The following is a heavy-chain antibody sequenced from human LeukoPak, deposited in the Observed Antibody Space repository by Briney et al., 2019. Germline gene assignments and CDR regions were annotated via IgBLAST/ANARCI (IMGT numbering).Heavy chain of an antibody. D-gene: IGHD2-2*01. J-gene: IGHJ4*02. V-gene: IGHV3-49*03. CDR2: IRSKAYGGTT. CDR1: GFTFGDYA. Sequence: GGSLRLSCTASGFTFGDYAMSWFRQAPGKGLEWVGFIRSKAYGGTTEYAASVKGRFTISRDDSKSIAYLQMNSLKTEDTAVYYCTRVKYQLLFFPLLHTPSDYWGQGTLVTVSS. CDR3: TRVKYQLLFFPLLHTPSDY.